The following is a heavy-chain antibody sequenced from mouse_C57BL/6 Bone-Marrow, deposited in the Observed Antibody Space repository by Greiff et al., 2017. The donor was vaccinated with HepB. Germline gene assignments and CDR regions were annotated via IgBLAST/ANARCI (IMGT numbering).Heavy chain of an antibody. CDR3: ARPYYGNSQAWYFDG. CDR1: GYTFTSYW. CDR2: IHPNSGST. J-gene: IGHJ1*03. V-gene: IGHV1-64*01. Sequence: QVQLQQPGAELVKPGASVKLSCKASGYTFTSYWMHWVKQRPGQGLEWIGMIHPNSGSTNYNEKFKSKATLTVDKSSSTAYMQLSSLTSEDSAVYFCARPYYGNSQAWYFDGWGTGTTFTVSS. D-gene: IGHD1-1*01.